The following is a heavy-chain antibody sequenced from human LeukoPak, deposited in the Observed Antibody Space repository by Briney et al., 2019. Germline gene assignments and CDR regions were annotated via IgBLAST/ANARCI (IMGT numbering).Heavy chain of an antibody. D-gene: IGHD6-6*01. J-gene: IGHJ4*02. CDR1: GGSISSSSYY. V-gene: IGHV4-39*01. CDR3: AGYSSSAPFDY. CDR2: IYYSGST. Sequence: SETLSLTCTVSGGSISSSSYYWAWIRQPPGKGLEWIGSIYYSGSTYYNPSLKSRVTISVDTSKNQFSLKLSSVTTADTAVHYCAGYSSSAPFDYWGQGTLVTVSS.